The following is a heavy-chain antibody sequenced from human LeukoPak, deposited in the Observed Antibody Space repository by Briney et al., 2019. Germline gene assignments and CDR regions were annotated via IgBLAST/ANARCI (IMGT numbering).Heavy chain of an antibody. CDR3: ARVSLERLTSGYFDN. D-gene: IGHD3-3*01. CDR2: TSYDGRQK. J-gene: IGHJ4*02. Sequence: LSLTCTVSGGSISSSSYYWGCIRQPPGKGLEWVAVTSYDGRQKYYGDSVKGRFTISRDNPKNTLYLQMNSLRDDDTAVYYCARVSLERLTSGYFDNWGQGTLVTVSP. V-gene: IGHV3-30-3*01. CDR1: GGSISSSS.